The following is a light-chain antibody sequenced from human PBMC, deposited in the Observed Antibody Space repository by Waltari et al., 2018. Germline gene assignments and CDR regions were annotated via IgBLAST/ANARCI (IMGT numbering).Light chain of an antibody. J-gene: IGKJ3*01. CDR2: SAS. Sequence: IQLTQSPSSLSASVGDTVTITCRATLDVGHYLAWYQQRAGQVPRLLVYSASTLHSGVSSRFSGSGSRTEFTLTINGLQPEDVATYFCQKYNTAPPFSFGPGT. V-gene: IGKV1-27*01. CDR3: QKYNTAPPFS. CDR1: LDVGHY.